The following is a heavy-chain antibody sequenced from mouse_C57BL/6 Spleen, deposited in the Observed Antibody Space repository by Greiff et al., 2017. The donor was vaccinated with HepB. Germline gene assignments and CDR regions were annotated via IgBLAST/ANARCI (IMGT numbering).Heavy chain of an antibody. J-gene: IGHJ4*01. CDR1: GYTFTDYN. V-gene: IGHV1-18*01. Sequence: VHVKQSGPELVKPGASVKIPCKASGYTFTDYNMDWVKQSHGKSLEWIGDINPNNGGTIYNQKFKGKATLTVDKSSSTAYMELRSLTSEDTAVYYCARGGYDYDGGYAMDYWGQGTSVTVSS. CDR2: INPNNGGT. D-gene: IGHD2-4*01. CDR3: ARGGYDYDGGYAMDY.